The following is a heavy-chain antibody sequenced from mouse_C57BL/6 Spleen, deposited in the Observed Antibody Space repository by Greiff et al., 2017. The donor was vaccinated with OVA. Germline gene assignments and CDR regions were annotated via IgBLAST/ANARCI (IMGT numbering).Heavy chain of an antibody. CDR1: GYTFTSHW. V-gene: IGHV1-56*01. CDR3: ARGAYGAIDY. J-gene: IGHJ4*01. Sequence: VQLQESGPELVMPGASVKIYCKAPGYTFTSHWMQWVRQRTGQGLEWIGEIFPGGGSTYYNEKLKGKATLTVDTSSSTAYMQLSSLTSEDSAVYFCARGAYGAIDYWGQGSSVTVSS. D-gene: IGHD1-1*01. CDR2: IFPGGGST.